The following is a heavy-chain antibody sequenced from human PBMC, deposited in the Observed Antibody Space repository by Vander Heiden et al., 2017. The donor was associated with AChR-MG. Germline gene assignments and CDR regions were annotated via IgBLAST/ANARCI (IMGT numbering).Heavy chain of an antibody. J-gene: IGHJ5*02. CDR2: IAYDGSNK. CDR1: GFTFSSYA. D-gene: IGHD2-2*01. CDR3: ARAPVPAASSGSVAGWFDP. V-gene: IGHV3-30-3*01. Sequence: QVQLVESGGGVVQPGRSLRLSCAASGFTFSSYAIHWVRQAPGKGLEWVAVIAYDGSNKYYADSVKGRFTISRDNSKNTLYLQMNSLRAEDTAVYYCARAPVPAASSGSVAGWFDPWCQGTLVTVSS.